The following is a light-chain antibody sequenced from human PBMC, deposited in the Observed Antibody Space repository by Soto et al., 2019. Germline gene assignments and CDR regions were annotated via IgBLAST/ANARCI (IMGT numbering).Light chain of an antibody. Sequence: VLTQPASVSGSPGQSITISCTGTSSDVGAYNLVSWYQQYPGKAPKLMVYEVTNRPSGVSNRFSGSKSGNAASLTISGLQAEDEADYYCSSYTTTSTLGVFGTGTKVTVL. V-gene: IGLV2-14*01. CDR1: SSDVGAYNL. J-gene: IGLJ1*01. CDR3: SSYTTTSTLGV. CDR2: EVT.